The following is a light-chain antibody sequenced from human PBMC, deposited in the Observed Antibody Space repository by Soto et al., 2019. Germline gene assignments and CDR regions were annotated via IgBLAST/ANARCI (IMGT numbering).Light chain of an antibody. Sequence: QSSMTHPRSVSRSPGHSFTISFTGTSSYVGAYNYVSWYQQHPGKAHKFMIYDVSKRPSGVPDPFSGSKSGKTASLTISGLQAEDEADYYCCSYAGTYSYVFGTGTKVTVL. CDR1: SSYVGAYNY. V-gene: IGLV2-11*01. CDR2: DVS. CDR3: CSYAGTYSYV. J-gene: IGLJ1*01.